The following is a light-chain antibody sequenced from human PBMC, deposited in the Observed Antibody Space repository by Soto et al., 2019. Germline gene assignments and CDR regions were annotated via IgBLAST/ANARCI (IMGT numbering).Light chain of an antibody. Sequence: DVQMTQSPSTLSASIGDTVTITCRASQSVLSWLAWYQQEPGRPPKLLIYMASILESGVPSRFSGRGSGTEFTLTISGLQPDDLGTYYCQQYNSYPKTFGKGTKLDI. CDR3: QQYNSYPKT. CDR1: QSVLSW. J-gene: IGKJ2*01. CDR2: MAS. V-gene: IGKV1-5*03.